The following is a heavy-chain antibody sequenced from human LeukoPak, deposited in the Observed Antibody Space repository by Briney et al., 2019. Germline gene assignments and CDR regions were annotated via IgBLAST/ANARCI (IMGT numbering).Heavy chain of an antibody. J-gene: IGHJ5*02. CDR3: ARDTSIAAAGNWFDP. D-gene: IGHD6-13*01. Sequence: ASVKVSCKASGYTFTSSGISWVRQAPGQGLEWVGWISAYNGNTNYAQKLQGRVTMTTDTSTSTAYMELRSLRSDDTAVYYCARDTSIAAAGNWFDPWGQGTLVTVSS. V-gene: IGHV1-18*01. CDR2: ISAYNGNT. CDR1: GYTFTSSG.